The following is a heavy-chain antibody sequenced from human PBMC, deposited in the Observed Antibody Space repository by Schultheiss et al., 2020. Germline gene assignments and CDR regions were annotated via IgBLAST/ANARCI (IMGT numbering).Heavy chain of an antibody. D-gene: IGHD6-19*01. J-gene: IGHJ5*02. CDR2: INPNSGGT. Sequence: ASVKVSCKASGYTFTGYYMHWVRQAPGQGLEWMGWINPNSGGTNYAQKFQGRVTMTRDTSISTAYMELSRLRSDDTAVYYCATNPVAADWFDPWGQGTLVTVSS. CDR1: GYTFTGYY. V-gene: IGHV1-2*02. CDR3: ATNPVAADWFDP.